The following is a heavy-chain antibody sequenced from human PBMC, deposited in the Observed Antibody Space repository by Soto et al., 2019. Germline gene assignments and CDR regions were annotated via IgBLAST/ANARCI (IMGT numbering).Heavy chain of an antibody. J-gene: IGHJ5*02. CDR1: GFTFSDYY. CDR2: ISSSGSTI. Sequence: TGGSLRLSCAASGFTFSDYYMSWIRQAPGKGLEWVSYISSSGSTIYYADSVKGRFTISRDNAKNSLYLQMNSLRAEDTAVYYCARGLLAAAENWFDPWGQGTLVTVSS. CDR3: ARGLLAAAENWFDP. V-gene: IGHV3-11*01. D-gene: IGHD6-13*01.